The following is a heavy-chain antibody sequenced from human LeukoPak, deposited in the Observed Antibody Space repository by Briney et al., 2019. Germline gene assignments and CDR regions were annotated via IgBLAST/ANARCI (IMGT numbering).Heavy chain of an antibody. D-gene: IGHD6-6*01. Sequence: GGSLRLSCAAPGFTFSSYAMSWVRQAPGKGLEWVSGVSATGGSTYYAGSVKGRFTISRDNSKNTLYLQMNSLRAGDTAVHYCAKGLISSSSIKDAFDIWGQGTMVTVSS. CDR1: GFTFSSYA. V-gene: IGHV3-23*01. CDR3: AKGLISSSSIKDAFDI. CDR2: VSATGGST. J-gene: IGHJ3*02.